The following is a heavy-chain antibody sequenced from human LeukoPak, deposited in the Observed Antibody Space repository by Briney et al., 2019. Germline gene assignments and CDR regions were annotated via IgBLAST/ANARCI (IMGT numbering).Heavy chain of an antibody. CDR1: GGSISSSGYY. CDR2: IYYVGST. D-gene: IGHD3-22*01. V-gene: IGHV4-39*07. Sequence: PSETLSLTCTVSGGSISSSGYYWGWIRQPPGKGLEWIGNIYYVGSTYYNPSLKSRVTISVDTSKNQFSLKLSSVTAADTAVYYCARSPRGRYYYDSSGYAAFDYWGQGTLVTVSS. CDR3: ARSPRGRYYYDSSGYAAFDY. J-gene: IGHJ4*02.